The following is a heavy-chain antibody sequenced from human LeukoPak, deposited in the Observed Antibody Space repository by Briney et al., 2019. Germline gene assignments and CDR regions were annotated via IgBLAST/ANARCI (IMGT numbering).Heavy chain of an antibody. CDR3: AKDRRTYSGYERWFDP. CDR2: ISYDGTYK. J-gene: IGHJ5*02. Sequence: GGSLRLSCAASGFTFSNYGMNWVRQAPGKGLEWVAVISYDGTYKYYSDYVKGRFTISRDSSTKKVYLQMNSLRAEDTAVYYCAKDRRTYSGYERWFDPWGQGTLVTVSS. D-gene: IGHD5-12*01. V-gene: IGHV3-30*18. CDR1: GFTFSNYG.